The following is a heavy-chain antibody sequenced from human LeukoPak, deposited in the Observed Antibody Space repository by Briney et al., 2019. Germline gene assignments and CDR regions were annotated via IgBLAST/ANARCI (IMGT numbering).Heavy chain of an antibody. J-gene: IGHJ4*02. D-gene: IGHD1-26*01. V-gene: IGHV1-2*02. CDR1: GYTFTGYY. CDR2: INPNSGDT. Sequence: ASVKVSCKASGYTFTGYYMHWVRQAPGQGLEWMGWINPNSGDTNFAQEFQGRVTMTRDTSISTAYMELSRLRSDDTAVYYCARVEGGYFDYWGQGTLVTVSS. CDR3: ARVEGGYFDY.